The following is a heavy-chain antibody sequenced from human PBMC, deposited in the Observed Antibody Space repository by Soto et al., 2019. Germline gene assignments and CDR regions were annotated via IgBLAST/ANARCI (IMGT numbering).Heavy chain of an antibody. Sequence: SETLSLTCTVSGGSISSYYWSWIRQHPGKGLEWIGYIYYSGSTYYNPSLKSRVTISVDTSKNQFSLKLSSVTAADTAVYYCARDLWGYCGTDCYPLDVWGQGTTVTVSS. CDR1: GGSISSYY. J-gene: IGHJ6*02. CDR2: IYYSGST. CDR3: ARDLWGYCGTDCYPLDV. D-gene: IGHD2-21*02. V-gene: IGHV4-59*01.